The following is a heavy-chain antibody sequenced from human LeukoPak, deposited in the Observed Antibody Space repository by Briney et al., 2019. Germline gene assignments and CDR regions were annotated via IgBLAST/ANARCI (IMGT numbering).Heavy chain of an antibody. D-gene: IGHD3-10*01. V-gene: IGHV3-48*01. Sequence: PGGSLRLSCAASGFTFSTYTMYWVRHPPGKGLEWVSIIGSSGGGIHYADSVKGRFTISRDNAKNSLYLQMNSLRAEDTAVYYCARLPSRRYYYGSGSYRSDYYFDYWGQGTLVTVSS. CDR3: ARLPSRRYYYGSGSYRSDYYFDY. J-gene: IGHJ4*02. CDR1: GFTFSTYT. CDR2: IGSSGGGI.